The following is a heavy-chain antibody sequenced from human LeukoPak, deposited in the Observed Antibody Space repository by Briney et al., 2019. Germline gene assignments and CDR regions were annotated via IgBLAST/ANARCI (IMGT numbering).Heavy chain of an antibody. V-gene: IGHV3-66*02. CDR2: IYSAGRT. CDR3: VGNSGYIGPDAFVI. Sequence: PGESRRLSCAASGFTVSSNYMSWVRQAPGKGLEWVSAIYSAGRTYYADSVKGRFTISRDNSKNTLYLQMDSLCNEDTAVYYCVGNSGYIGPDAFVILVQGRIVTVSS. J-gene: IGHJ3*02. D-gene: IGHD5-12*01. CDR1: GFTVSSNY.